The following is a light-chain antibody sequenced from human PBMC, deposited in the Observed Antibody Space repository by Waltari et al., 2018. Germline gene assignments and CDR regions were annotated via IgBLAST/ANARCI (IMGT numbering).Light chain of an antibody. Sequence: DIQMTQSPSSLSASVVYRVTITCLSSQSISSYLNWYQQKPGKAPKLLIYAASSLQSGVPSRFSGSGSGTDFTLTISSLQPEDFATYYCQQSYSTPPWGFGQGTKVEIK. J-gene: IGKJ1*01. CDR1: QSISSY. CDR3: QQSYSTPPWG. CDR2: AAS. V-gene: IGKV1-39*01.